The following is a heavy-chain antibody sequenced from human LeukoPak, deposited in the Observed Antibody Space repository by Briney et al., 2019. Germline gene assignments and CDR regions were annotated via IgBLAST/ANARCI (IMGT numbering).Heavy chain of an antibody. CDR2: IGIDSGIK. V-gene: IGHV3-48*01. J-gene: IGHJ4*01. CDR3: GRDSRYAIDN. Sequence: SGASLRLSCAASGFPFSDYSMSWVRQPPRKGLEWISYIGIDSGIKKYAASVKGQFISSADRGKKSLYVQMTRLRVEDTAVYYCGRDSRYAIDNWGQGTLVTVSS. CDR1: GFPFSDYS. D-gene: IGHD5-12*01.